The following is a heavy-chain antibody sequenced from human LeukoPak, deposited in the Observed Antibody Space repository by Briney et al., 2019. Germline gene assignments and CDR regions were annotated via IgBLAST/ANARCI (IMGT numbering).Heavy chain of an antibody. CDR1: GFTFGSYG. V-gene: IGHV3-30*02. D-gene: IGHD2-15*01. CDR2: IRYDGSNK. J-gene: IGHJ6*02. Sequence: PGGSLRLSCAASGFTFGSYGMHWVRQAPGKGLEWVAFIRYDGSNKYYADSVKGRFTISRDNSKNTLYLQMNSLRAEDTAVYYCAKDLVRYCSGGSCFSLYYYYGMDVWGQGTTVTVSS. CDR3: AKDLVRYCSGGSCFSLYYYYGMDV.